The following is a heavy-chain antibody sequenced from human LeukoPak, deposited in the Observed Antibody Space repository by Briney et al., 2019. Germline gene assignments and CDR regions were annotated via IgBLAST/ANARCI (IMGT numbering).Heavy chain of an antibody. D-gene: IGHD4-23*01. CDR2: IYHSGST. CDR1: GDSINNNNW. J-gene: IGHJ4*02. CDR3: AMGLAWKLDY. Sequence: SGTLSLTCAVSGDSINNNNWWSWVRQSPGKGLEWIGEIYHSGSTNYNPSLKSRVTISVDKSKNQFSLKLSSVIAADTAVYYCAMGLAWKLDYWGQGTLVTVSS. V-gene: IGHV4-4*02.